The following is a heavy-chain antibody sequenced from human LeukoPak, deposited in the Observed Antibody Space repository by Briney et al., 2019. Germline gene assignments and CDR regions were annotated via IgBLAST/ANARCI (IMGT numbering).Heavy chain of an antibody. CDR2: INQGGSEK. CDR3: ARDSGLGAHI. Sequence: GGSVKLSCAASGFTFTTYWMSWVRQAPGKGLEWVANINQGGSEKYYVDSVKGRFTISRDNAKNLLYLQMNSLRDEDTAVYYCARDSGLGAHIWGQGTMVTVSS. CDR1: GFTFTTYW. D-gene: IGHD1-26*01. J-gene: IGHJ3*02. V-gene: IGHV3-7*01.